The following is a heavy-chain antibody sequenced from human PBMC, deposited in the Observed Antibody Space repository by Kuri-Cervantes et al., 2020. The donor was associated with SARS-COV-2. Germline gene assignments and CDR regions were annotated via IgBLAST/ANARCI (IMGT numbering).Heavy chain of an antibody. V-gene: IGHV4-38-2*02. Sequence: SETLSLTCTVSGYSISSGYYWGWIRQPPGKGLEWIGSIYHSGSTYYNPSLKSRVTIPVDTSKNQFSLKLSSVTAADTAVYYCARGAPIVVVPAAKGDDAFDIWGQGTMVTVSS. CDR2: IYHSGST. D-gene: IGHD2-2*01. CDR3: ARGAPIVVVPAAKGDDAFDI. CDR1: GYSISSGYY. J-gene: IGHJ3*02.